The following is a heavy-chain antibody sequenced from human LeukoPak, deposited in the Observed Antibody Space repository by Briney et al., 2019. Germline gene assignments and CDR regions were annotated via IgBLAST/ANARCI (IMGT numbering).Heavy chain of an antibody. CDR3: ARDYYDGSAYYSYYEY. CDR2: LYSNGNT. J-gene: IGHJ4*02. Sequence: PGGSLRLSCAASGFTVSSKYMSWVRQAPGKGLEWVSTLYSNGNTYYADSVKGRFTISRDNSKNTLPLQMNSLRAEDTAVYYCARDYYDGSAYYSYYEYWGQGTLVTVSS. CDR1: GFTVSSKY. V-gene: IGHV3-53*01. D-gene: IGHD3-22*01.